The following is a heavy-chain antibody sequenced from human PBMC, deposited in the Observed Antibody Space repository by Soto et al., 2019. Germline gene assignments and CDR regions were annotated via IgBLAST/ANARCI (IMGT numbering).Heavy chain of an antibody. Sequence: EVQLVESGGGLVQPGGSLRLSCAASGFTFSDYWMTWVRQAPGKGLEWVANIKKDESKKSYVDSVRGRFTISRDNARNSLYLQMDGLRAKNPALYTCASDVSQRSGPYYLDVFDLWGQGTMVTVSS. V-gene: IGHV3-7*05. CDR3: ASDVSQRSGPYYLDVFDL. D-gene: IGHD3-22*01. J-gene: IGHJ3*01. CDR2: IKKDESKK. CDR1: GFTFSDYW.